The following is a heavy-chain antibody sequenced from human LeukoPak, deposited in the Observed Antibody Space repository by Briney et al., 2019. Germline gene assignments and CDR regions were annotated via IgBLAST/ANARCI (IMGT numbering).Heavy chain of an antibody. Sequence: GASVKVSCKASGYTFTGYYMHWVRQAPGQGLEWMGWINPNTGGTNFAQNFQGRVTMTRDTSISTAYMELSRLRSDDTAVYYCARGPCHYYGSGSPQDDAFHIWGQGTMVTVSS. CDR1: GYTFTGYY. CDR3: ARGPCHYYGSGSPQDDAFHI. CDR2: INPNTGGT. V-gene: IGHV1-2*02. D-gene: IGHD3-10*01. J-gene: IGHJ3*02.